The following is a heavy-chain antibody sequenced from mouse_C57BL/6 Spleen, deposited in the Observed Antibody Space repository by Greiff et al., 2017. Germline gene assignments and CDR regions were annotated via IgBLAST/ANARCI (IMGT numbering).Heavy chain of an antibody. CDR2: IDPSDSET. Sequence: QVQLQQPGAELVRPGSSVKLSCKASGYTFTSYWMPWVKQRPIQGLAWIGNIDPSDSETHYNQKFKDKATLTVDNSSRTAYMQHSGLTSQDSAVYYVARRGYYYGSSYWYFDVWGTGTTVTVSS. CDR3: ARRGYYYGSSYWYFDV. D-gene: IGHD1-1*01. CDR1: GYTFTSYW. J-gene: IGHJ1*03. V-gene: IGHV1-52*01.